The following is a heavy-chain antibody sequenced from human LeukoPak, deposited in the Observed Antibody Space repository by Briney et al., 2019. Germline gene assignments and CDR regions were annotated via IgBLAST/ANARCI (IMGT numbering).Heavy chain of an antibody. CDR1: VFTFGAYA. Sequence: GGSLRLSCTASVFTFGAYAMSWGRQAPGKGGGWVSFIRSRTYGGTTEYAASVKDRFTISRDDYNRIAYLKMDSLKTEDTAVYYCARDQYAGSDTYYFDSWGQGTLVTVSS. V-gene: IGHV3-49*04. CDR2: IRSRTYGGTT. CDR3: ARDQYAGSDTYYFDS. D-gene: IGHD2-8*01. J-gene: IGHJ4*02.